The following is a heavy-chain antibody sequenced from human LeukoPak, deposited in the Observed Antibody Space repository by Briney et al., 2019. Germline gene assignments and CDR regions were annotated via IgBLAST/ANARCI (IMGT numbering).Heavy chain of an antibody. CDR1: GGSISSSNYY. J-gene: IGHJ4*02. CDR2: IYYSGST. CDR3: AQSGGIMITFGGVIAQPGFDY. V-gene: IGHV4-39*05. D-gene: IGHD3-16*02. Sequence: SETPSLTCTVSGGSISSSNYYWGWIRQPPGKGLEWIGNIYYSGSTYYNPSLKSRVTISVDTSKNQFSLKLSSVTAADTAVYYCAQSGGIMITFGGVIAQPGFDYWGQGTLVTVSS.